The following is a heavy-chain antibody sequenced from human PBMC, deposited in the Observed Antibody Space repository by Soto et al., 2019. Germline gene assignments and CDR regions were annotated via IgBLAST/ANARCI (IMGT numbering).Heavy chain of an antibody. J-gene: IGHJ6*03. CDR1: GFTFDDYA. CDR3: AKSSGFWSGYYTGAPSYYMDV. V-gene: IGHV3-9*01. D-gene: IGHD3-3*01. Sequence: PGGSLRLSCAASGFTFDDYAMHWVRQAPGKGLEWVSGISWNSGSIGYADSVKGRFTISRDNAKNSLYLQMNSLRAEDTALYYCAKSSGFWSGYYTGAPSYYMDVWGKGTTVTVSS. CDR2: ISWNSGSI.